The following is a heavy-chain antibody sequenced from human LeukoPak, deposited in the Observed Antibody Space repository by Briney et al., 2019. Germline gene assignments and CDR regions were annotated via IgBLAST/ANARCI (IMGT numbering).Heavy chain of an antibody. V-gene: IGHV3-9*01. CDR2: ISWNSGST. Sequence: GGSLRLSCAASGFTFDDYAMHWVRQAPGKGLEWVSGISWNSGSTYYADSVKGRFTISRDNSKNTLYLQMNSLRAEDTAVYYCARACWGLQRHRAYYYYGMDVWGQGTTVTVSS. CDR3: ARACWGLQRHRAYYYYGMDV. D-gene: IGHD5-24*01. J-gene: IGHJ6*02. CDR1: GFTFDDYA.